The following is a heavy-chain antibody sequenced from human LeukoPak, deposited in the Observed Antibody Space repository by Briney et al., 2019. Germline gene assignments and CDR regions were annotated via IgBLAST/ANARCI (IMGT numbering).Heavy chain of an antibody. CDR1: GFTFSSYW. Sequence: GSLRLSCAASGFTFSSYWMHWVRQAPGKGLEWVAVISYDGSNKYYADSVKGRFTISRDNSKNTLYLQMNSLRAEDTAVYYCARDLLLLMEQLVPGGFDYWGQGTLVTVSS. CDR2: ISYDGSNK. J-gene: IGHJ4*02. V-gene: IGHV3-30-3*01. CDR3: ARDLLLLMEQLVPGGFDY. D-gene: IGHD6-6*01.